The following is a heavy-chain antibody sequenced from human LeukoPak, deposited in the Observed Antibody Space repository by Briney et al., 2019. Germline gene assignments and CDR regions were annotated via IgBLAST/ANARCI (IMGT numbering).Heavy chain of an antibody. J-gene: IGHJ3*02. CDR1: GFTFSTYW. CDR2: MHQDGSEK. Sequence: GGSLRLSCAASGFTFSTYWMSGVRQAPGKGLEWVANMHQDGSEKYYVDSVKGRFIISRDNAKNSLYLQMDSLRAEDTAVYYCASGLKWFRDAFDIWGQGTMVTVSS. V-gene: IGHV3-7*01. CDR3: ASGLKWFRDAFDI. D-gene: IGHD3-10*01.